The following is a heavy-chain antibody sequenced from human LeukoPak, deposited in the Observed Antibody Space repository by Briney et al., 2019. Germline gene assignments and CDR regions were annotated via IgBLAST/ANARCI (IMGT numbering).Heavy chain of an antibody. CDR1: GYTLTELS. CDR3: ATGTPAQRAVSFGFQH. Sequence: ASVKVSCKVSGYTLTELSIHWVRQAPGKGLETIYAQKFQGRVAMTEDTSTDTAYMELSSLRSEDTAVYYCATGTPAQRAVSFGFQHWGQGTLVTVSS. D-gene: IGHD6-19*01. J-gene: IGHJ1*01. CDR2: T. V-gene: IGHV1-24*01.